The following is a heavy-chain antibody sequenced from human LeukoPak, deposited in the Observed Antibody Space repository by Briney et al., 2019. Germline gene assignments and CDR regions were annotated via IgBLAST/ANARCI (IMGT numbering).Heavy chain of an antibody. J-gene: IGHJ3*02. V-gene: IGHV3-21*01. CDR3: ARDARAVGDAFDI. D-gene: IGHD1-26*01. CDR1: GFTFSTYS. Sequence: GGSLRLSCAASGFTFSTYSMNWVRQAPGKGLEWVSSISSSSSYIYYADSVKGRFTFSRDNAKNSLSLLMNSLRAEDTAVYYCARDARAVGDAFDIWGQGTMVTVSS. CDR2: ISSSSSYI.